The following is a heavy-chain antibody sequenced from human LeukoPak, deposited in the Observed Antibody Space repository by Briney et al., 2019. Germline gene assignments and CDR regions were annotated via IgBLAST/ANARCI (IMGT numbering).Heavy chain of an antibody. J-gene: IGHJ2*01. CDR2: IYHSGST. CDR3: ARATDYGDYVTHWYFDL. Sequence: PSETLSLTCAVSGGSISSSNWWSWVRQPPGKGLEWIGEIYHSGSTNYNPSLKSRVTISVDKSKNQFSLKLSSVTAADTAVYYCARATDYGDYVTHWYFDLWGRGTLVTVSS. V-gene: IGHV4-4*02. D-gene: IGHD4-17*01. CDR1: GGSISSSNW.